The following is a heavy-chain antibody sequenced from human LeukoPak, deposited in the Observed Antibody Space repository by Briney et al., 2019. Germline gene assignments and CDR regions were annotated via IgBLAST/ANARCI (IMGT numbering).Heavy chain of an antibody. J-gene: IGHJ4*02. CDR3: VRDVLEYDDF. CDR1: GFSISSGHY. CDR2: AQHSGIA. Sequence: KPSGSLSLTSAVSGFSISSGHYWGWIRQPPGKGLEWIESAQHSGIAYFNPSLKSRVTISVDTSRNQFSLRLTSVTAADTAVYYCVRDVLEYDDFWGQGILVSVSS. V-gene: IGHV4-38-2*01. D-gene: IGHD2/OR15-2a*01.